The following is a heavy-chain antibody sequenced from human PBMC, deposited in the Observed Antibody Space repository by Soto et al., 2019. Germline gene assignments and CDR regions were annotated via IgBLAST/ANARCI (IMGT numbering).Heavy chain of an antibody. CDR2: ISWNSGSI. Sequence: EVQLVESGGGLVQPGRSLRLSCAASGFTFDDYAMHWVRQAPGKGLEWVSGISWNSGSIGYADSVKGRFTISRDNAKNSLYLQMNSLRAEDTALYYCAKSGQSSVYDPNYDWGQGTLVTVSS. J-gene: IGHJ4*02. V-gene: IGHV3-9*01. CDR1: GFTFDDYA. D-gene: IGHD1-7*01. CDR3: AKSGQSSVYDPNYD.